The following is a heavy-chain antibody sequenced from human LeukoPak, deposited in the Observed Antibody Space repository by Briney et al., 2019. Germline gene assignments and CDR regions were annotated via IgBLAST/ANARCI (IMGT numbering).Heavy chain of an antibody. CDR3: ARVYSSGWYADWYFDL. Sequence: PSETLSLTCTVSGGSISSYYWSWIRQPPGKGLEWIGYIYYSGSTNYNPSLKSRVTISVDTSKNQFSLKLSSVTAADTAVYYCARVYSSGWYADWYFDLWGRGTLVTVS. D-gene: IGHD6-19*01. CDR2: IYYSGST. J-gene: IGHJ2*01. CDR1: GGSISSYY. V-gene: IGHV4-59*01.